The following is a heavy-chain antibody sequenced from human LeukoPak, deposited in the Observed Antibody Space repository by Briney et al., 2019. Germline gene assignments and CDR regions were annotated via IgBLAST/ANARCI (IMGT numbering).Heavy chain of an antibody. V-gene: IGHV3-21*01. CDR2: ISSSSSYI. J-gene: IGHJ5*02. CDR3: ARDRGYSGYDFQS. Sequence: KTGGSLRLSCAASGFTFSSYSMNWVRQAPGKGLEWVSSISSSSSYIYYADSVKGRFTISRDNAKNSLYLQMNSLRAKDTAVYFCARDRGYSGYDFQSWGQGTLVTVSS. D-gene: IGHD5-12*01. CDR1: GFTFSSYS.